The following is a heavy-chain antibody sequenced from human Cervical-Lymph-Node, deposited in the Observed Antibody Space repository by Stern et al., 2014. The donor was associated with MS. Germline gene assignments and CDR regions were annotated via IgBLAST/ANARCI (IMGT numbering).Heavy chain of an antibody. CDR3: ARDQGGIAAY. V-gene: IGHV1-69*01. CDR2: IVPMFGTP. CDR1: GDTFSINS. D-gene: IGHD6-13*01. J-gene: IGHJ4*02. Sequence: VQLVESGAEVKKPGSSVKVSCKASGDTFSINSISWVRQAPGQGPEWMGGIVPMFGTPNYAQKFQGRVTTTADESTSTAYMELSGLTSEDTAVYYCARDQGGIAAYWGQGTLVTVSS.